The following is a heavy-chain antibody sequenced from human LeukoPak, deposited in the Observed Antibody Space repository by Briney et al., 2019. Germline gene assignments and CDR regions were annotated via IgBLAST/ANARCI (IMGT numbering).Heavy chain of an antibody. CDR3: ARSTVVTFDY. Sequence: GGSLRLSCAASGFTFSSYAMHWVRQAPGKGLEYVSAISSNGGSTYYANSVKGRFTISRDNSKNTLYLQMGSLRAEDMAVHYCARSTVVTFDYWGQGTLVTVSS. J-gene: IGHJ4*02. V-gene: IGHV3-64*01. CDR2: ISSNGGST. CDR1: GFTFSSYA. D-gene: IGHD4-23*01.